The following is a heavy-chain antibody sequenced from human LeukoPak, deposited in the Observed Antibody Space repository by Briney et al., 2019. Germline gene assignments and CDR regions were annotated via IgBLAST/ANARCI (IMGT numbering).Heavy chain of an antibody. CDR1: GYTFTSYY. CDR2: INPSGGST. CDR3: ARDSSGWYNSPYLDY. V-gene: IGHV1-46*01. D-gene: IGHD6-19*01. Sequence: ASVKVSCTASGYTFTSYYMHWVRQAPGQGLEWMGIINPSGGSTSYAQKFQGRVTVTRDTSTSTVYMELSSLRSEDTAVYYCARDSSGWYNSPYLDYWGQGTLVTVSS. J-gene: IGHJ4*02.